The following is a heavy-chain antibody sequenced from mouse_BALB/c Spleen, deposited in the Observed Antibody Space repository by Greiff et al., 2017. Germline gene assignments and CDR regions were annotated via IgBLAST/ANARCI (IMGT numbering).Heavy chain of an antibody. D-gene: IGHD3-1*01. CDR3: ARQLGLLYYAMDY. V-gene: IGHV2-2*02. Sequence: QVQLQQSGPGLVQPSQSLSITCTVSGFSLTSYGVHWVRQSPGKGLEWLGVIWRGGSTDYNAAFISRLSISKDNSKSQVFFKMNSLQANDTAIYYCARQLGLLYYAMDYWGQGTSVTVSS. CDR1: GFSLTSYG. J-gene: IGHJ4*01. CDR2: IWRGGST.